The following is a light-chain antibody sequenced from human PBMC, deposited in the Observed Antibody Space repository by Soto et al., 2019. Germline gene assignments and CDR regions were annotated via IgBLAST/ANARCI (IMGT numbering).Light chain of an antibody. CDR2: GAS. CDR3: QQYGSSRT. CDR1: QSVSSSY. Sequence: EIVLTQSPGTLSLSPGERATLSCRASQSVSSSYLAWYQQKPGQAPRLLIYGASSRATGIPDRFSGSWSGTDFTLTISRLEPEDFAVYYCQQYGSSRTFDQGTKLEIK. J-gene: IGKJ2*01. V-gene: IGKV3-20*01.